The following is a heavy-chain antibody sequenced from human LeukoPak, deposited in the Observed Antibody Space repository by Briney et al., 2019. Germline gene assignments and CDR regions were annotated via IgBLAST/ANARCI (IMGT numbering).Heavy chain of an antibody. CDR2: INAGNGNT. CDR3: ARKYHCSSTSCYYYYGMDV. D-gene: IGHD2-2*01. V-gene: IGHV1-3*01. CDR1: GYTFTSYA. J-gene: IGHJ6*02. Sequence: ASVKVSFKASGYTFTSYAMHWVRQAPGQRLEWMGWINAGNGNTKYSQKFQGRVTITRDTSASTAYMELSSLRSEDTAVYYCARKYHCSSTSCYYYYGMDVWGQGTTVTVSS.